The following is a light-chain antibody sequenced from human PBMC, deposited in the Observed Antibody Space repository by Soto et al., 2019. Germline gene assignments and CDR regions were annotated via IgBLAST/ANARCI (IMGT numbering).Light chain of an antibody. CDR3: AAWDDSLNGHV. J-gene: IGLJ1*01. Sequence: QSVLTQPHSASGTPGQRVTISCSGSSSNIGTSSVHWFQQLPGTAPKLLISTTNQRPSGVPERFPGSKSGTSASLAISGLQSEDEADYYCAAWDDSLNGHVFGTGTKLTVL. CDR1: SSNIGTSS. V-gene: IGLV1-44*01. CDR2: TTN.